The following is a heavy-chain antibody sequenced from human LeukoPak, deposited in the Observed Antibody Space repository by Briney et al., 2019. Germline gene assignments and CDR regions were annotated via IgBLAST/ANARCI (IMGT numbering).Heavy chain of an antibody. CDR3: ARPTDERSQFDY. V-gene: IGHV3-73*01. CDR2: IRNKANSYAT. Sequence: GGSLRLSCAASGFTFSGSAMHWVRQASGKGLEWVGRIRNKANSYATAYTASVKGRFTISRDDSKNTAYLQMNSLRAEDTAVYYCARPTDERSQFDYWGQGTLVTVSS. D-gene: IGHD5-24*01. J-gene: IGHJ4*02. CDR1: GFTFSGSA.